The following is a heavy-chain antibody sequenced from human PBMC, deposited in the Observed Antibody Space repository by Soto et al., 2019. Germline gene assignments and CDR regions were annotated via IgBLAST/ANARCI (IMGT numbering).Heavy chain of an antibody. J-gene: IGHJ4*02. CDR1: GGSISSSSYY. V-gene: IGHV4-61*01. CDR2: IYYSGST. Sequence: SETLSLTCTVSGGSISSSSYYWSWIRQPPGKGLEWIGYIYYSGSTNYNPSLKSRVTISVDTSKNQFSLKLSSVTAADTAVYYCAKALEALKKPYYFDYWGQGTLVTVSS. CDR3: AKALEALKKPYYFDY.